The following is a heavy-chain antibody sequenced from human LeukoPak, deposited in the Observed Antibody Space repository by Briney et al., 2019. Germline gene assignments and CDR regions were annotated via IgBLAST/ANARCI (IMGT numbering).Heavy chain of an antibody. CDR1: GFTFSSYA. J-gene: IGHJ4*02. V-gene: IGHV3-23*01. D-gene: IGHD3-22*01. CDR2: ISGSGGST. CDR3: ARDSISQNYYDSSGYYYGPPDY. Sequence: GGSLRLSCAASGFTFSSYAMSWVRQAPGKGLEWVSAISGSGGSTYYADSVKGRFTISRDNAKNSLYLQMNSLRAEDTAVYYCARDSISQNYYDSSGYYYGPPDYWGQGTLVTVSS.